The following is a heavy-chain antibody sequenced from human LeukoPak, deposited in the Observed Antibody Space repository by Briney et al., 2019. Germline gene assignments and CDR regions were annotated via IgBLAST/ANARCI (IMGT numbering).Heavy chain of an antibody. CDR1: GFTFSSYA. V-gene: IGHV3-30-3*01. Sequence: GGSLRLSCAASGFTFSSYAMHWVRQAPGKGLEWVAVISYDGSNKYYADSVKGRFTISRDNSKNTLYLQMNSLRAEDTAVYYCAREGPLRSQPYWGQGTLVTVSS. J-gene: IGHJ4*02. CDR3: AREGPLRSQPY. CDR2: ISYDGSNK. D-gene: IGHD5-12*01.